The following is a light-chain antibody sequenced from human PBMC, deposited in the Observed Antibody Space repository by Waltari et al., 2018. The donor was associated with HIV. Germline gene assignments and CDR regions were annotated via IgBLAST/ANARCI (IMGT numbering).Light chain of an antibody. CDR1: RSNIGAGYE. V-gene: IGLV1-40*01. CDR3: QSYDSTLSAWV. CDR2: GDS. J-gene: IGLJ3*02. Sequence: QSVLRQPPSVPGAPGPRVTISCTGSRSNIGAGYEAHWYQQLPGAAPKLLIFGDSNRPSGVPDRFSGSKSGTSASLAISGLQAEDEADYYCQSYDSTLSAWVFGGGTKLTVL.